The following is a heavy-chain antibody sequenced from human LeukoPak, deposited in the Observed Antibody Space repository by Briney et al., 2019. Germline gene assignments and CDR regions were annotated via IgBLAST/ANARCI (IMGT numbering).Heavy chain of an antibody. J-gene: IGHJ4*02. Sequence: GGSLRLSCAASGISFSNYGMQWVRQPPGKGLEWVGVIAHDGSIQYYADSVKGRFTISRDNSKNTLYLQMNSLSTEDTAVYYCARDSMIRGRPTNHFDRWGQGTLVTVSS. CDR2: IAHDGSIQ. CDR1: GISFSNYG. CDR3: ARDSMIRGRPTNHFDR. V-gene: IGHV3-30*03. D-gene: IGHD3-10*01.